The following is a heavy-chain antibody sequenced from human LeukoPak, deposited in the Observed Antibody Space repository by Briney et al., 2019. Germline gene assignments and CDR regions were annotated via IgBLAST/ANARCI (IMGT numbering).Heavy chain of an antibody. CDR2: IYYSGST. J-gene: IGHJ5*02. Sequence: SETLSLTCAVYGGSFSGYYWSWIRQPPGKGLEWIGYIYYSGSTNYNPSLKSRVTISVDTSKNQFSLKLSSVTAADTAVYYCARLQSIAARPMFDPWGQGTLVTVSS. V-gene: IGHV4-59*08. CDR3: ARLQSIAARPMFDP. CDR1: GGSFSGYY. D-gene: IGHD6-6*01.